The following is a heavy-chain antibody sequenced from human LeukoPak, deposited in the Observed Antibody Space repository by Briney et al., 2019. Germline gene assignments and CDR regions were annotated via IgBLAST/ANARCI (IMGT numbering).Heavy chain of an antibody. Sequence: SETLSLTCTVSGGSISSSSYYWGWVRQPPGKGLEWIGSIYYSGSTYYNPSLKSRVTISVDTSKNQFSLKLSSVTAADTAVYYCATTNVLLWFGELSKTAYFDYWGQGTLVTVSS. CDR1: GGSISSSSYY. CDR2: IYYSGST. V-gene: IGHV4-39*07. J-gene: IGHJ4*02. CDR3: ATTNVLLWFGELSKTAYFDY. D-gene: IGHD3-10*01.